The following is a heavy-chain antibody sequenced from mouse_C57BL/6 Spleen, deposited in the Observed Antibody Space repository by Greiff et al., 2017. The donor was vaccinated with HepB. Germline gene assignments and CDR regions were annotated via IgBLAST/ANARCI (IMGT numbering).Heavy chain of an antibody. Sequence: QVQLQQSGAELARPGASVKLSCKASGYTFTSYGISWVKQRTGQGLEWIGEIYPRSGNTYYNEKFKGKATLTADKSSSTAYMELRSLTSEDSAVYFCATNPYYYGSSYVDYAMDYWGQGTSVTVSS. V-gene: IGHV1-81*01. CDR3: ATNPYYYGSSYVDYAMDY. CDR2: IYPRSGNT. CDR1: GYTFTSYG. D-gene: IGHD1-1*01. J-gene: IGHJ4*01.